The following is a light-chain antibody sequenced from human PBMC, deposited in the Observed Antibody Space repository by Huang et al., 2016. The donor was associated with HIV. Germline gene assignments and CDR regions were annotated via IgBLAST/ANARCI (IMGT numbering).Light chain of an antibody. CDR1: AGVSNN. CDR3: QHYNNWPPWT. Sequence: IVMTQSPVTLSVSPGERATLSCRASAGVSNNVAWYQQRPGQTPRLLIHGASTRHTGVPAKFSGRGSGTEFTLTITNLQPEESAVYYCQHYNNWPPWTFGPGTQVEI. J-gene: IGKJ1*01. CDR2: GAS. V-gene: IGKV3D-15*01.